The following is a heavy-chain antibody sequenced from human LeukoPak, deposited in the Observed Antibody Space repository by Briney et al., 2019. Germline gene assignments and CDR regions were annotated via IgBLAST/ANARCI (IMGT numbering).Heavy chain of an antibody. CDR3: ARDHYYDSSGYSYGMDV. J-gene: IGHJ6*02. V-gene: IGHV3-48*03. Sequence: GGSLRLSCVASGFTFSSYEMNWVRHALGEGLEWVSYISSSDSGDSTIYYADSVKGRFTISRDDAKKSLYLQMNSLRAEDTAVYYCARDHYYDSSGYSYGMDVWGQGTTVTVSS. CDR1: GFTFSSYE. CDR2: ISSSDSGDSTI. D-gene: IGHD3-22*01.